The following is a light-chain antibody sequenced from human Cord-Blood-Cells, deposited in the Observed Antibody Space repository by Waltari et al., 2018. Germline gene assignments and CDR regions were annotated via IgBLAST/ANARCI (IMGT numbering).Light chain of an antibody. CDR1: QSLLHSDGKTY. V-gene: IGKV2D-29*02. J-gene: IGKJ4*01. CDR2: XVS. Sequence: DIVMTQTPLSLSVTPGQPASISCTSSQSLLHSDGKTYLYWYLQKPGQSPQLLIYXVSNRFSGXXDRFXGSGSGTDFTLKISRVEAEDVGVYYCMQSIQLPLTFGXGTKVEIK. CDR3: MQSIQLPLT.